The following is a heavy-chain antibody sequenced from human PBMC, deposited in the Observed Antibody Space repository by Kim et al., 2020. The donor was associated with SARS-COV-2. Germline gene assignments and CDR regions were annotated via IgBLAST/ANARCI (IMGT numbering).Heavy chain of an antibody. Sequence: ASVKGRLTISRDNSKNTLYLQLNSLRPEDTAVYYCSKDLKSGGYYYYGMDVWGQGTTVTVSS. D-gene: IGHD2-15*01. J-gene: IGHJ6*02. V-gene: IGHV3-30*02. CDR3: SKDLKSGGYYYYGMDV.